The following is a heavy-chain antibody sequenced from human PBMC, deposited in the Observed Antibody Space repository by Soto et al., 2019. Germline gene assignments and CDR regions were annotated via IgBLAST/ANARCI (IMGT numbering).Heavy chain of an antibody. J-gene: IGHJ4*01. CDR1: GFTFSSYP. CDR2: ISGSGGST. CDR3: AKDALLSSTWAYYFDY. V-gene: IGHV3-23*01. Sequence: EVQLLESGGGLVQPGGSLRISCIASGFTFSSYPMTWVRQAPGKGLEWVSTISGSGGSTHYADSVEGRFTISRDNSKNTRNLQMNKLSAQASAVYYCAKDALLSSTWAYYFDYWGQGTLVTVSS. D-gene: IGHD6-13*01.